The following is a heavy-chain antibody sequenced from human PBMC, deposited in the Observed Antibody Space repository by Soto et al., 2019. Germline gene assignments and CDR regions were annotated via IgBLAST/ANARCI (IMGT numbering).Heavy chain of an antibody. J-gene: IGHJ5*02. Sequence: PSETLSLTCTVSGDSMTSSIYYLSWIRHPPGKGLEWIGSIYYSERTSYNSGSTYYSPSLKSRVTISGDTSKSQFSLKLSSVTAADTAVYYCARHTRNQFDPWGQGTLVPVSS. CDR1: GDSMTSSIYY. CDR2: IYYSERTSYNSGST. CDR3: ARHTRNQFDP. V-gene: IGHV4-39*01.